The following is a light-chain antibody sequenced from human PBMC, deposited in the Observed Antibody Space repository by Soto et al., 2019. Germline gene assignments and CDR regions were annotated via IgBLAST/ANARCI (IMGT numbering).Light chain of an antibody. CDR2: GAY. Sequence: DIQLTQSQSSLSACVGARVTITGRASQVIGNYLAWYQQKPGKVPKLLIYGAYTLQSGVPSRFSGSGSGTDFTLTISSLQPEDVAIYYCQKYNSGLITFGQGTRLEI. V-gene: IGKV1-27*01. CDR3: QKYNSGLIT. J-gene: IGKJ5*01. CDR1: QVIGNY.